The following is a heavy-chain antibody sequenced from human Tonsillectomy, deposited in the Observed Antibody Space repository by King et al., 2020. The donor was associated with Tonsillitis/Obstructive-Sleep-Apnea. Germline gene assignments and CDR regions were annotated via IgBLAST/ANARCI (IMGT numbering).Heavy chain of an antibody. CDR1: GGSFSGYN. D-gene: IGHD6-13*01. CDR2: INHSGST. Sequence: VQLQQWGAGMLKPSETLSLTCAVYGGSFSGYNWSWIRQPQGKGLEWIGEINHSGSTNYNPSLKSRVTISVDTSKNQFSLKLSSVTAADTAVYYCASEPSAAGTYFDYWGQGTLVTVSS. J-gene: IGHJ4*02. CDR3: ASEPSAAGTYFDY. V-gene: IGHV4-34*01.